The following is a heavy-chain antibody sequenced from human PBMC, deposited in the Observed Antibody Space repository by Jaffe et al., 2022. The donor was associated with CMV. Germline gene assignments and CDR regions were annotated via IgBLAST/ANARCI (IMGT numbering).Heavy chain of an antibody. CDR2: ISISGTYT. V-gene: IGHV3-11*06. Sequence: QVQLVESGGGLVKPGGSLRLSCAASGFTFSDYYMSWIRQTPGKGLEWVSYISISGTYTNYADSVKGRFTISRDNAKNSLYLQMNSLRAEDTAVYYCARDLPIRRGGICWFDPWGRGTLVTVSS. D-gene: IGHD3-10*01. CDR1: GFTFSDYY. CDR3: ARDLPIRRGGICWFDP. J-gene: IGHJ5*02.